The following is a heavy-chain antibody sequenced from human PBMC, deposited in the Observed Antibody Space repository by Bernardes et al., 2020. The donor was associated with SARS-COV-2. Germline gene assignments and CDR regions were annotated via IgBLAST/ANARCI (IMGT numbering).Heavy chain of an antibody. CDR3: AKDPWGGGVVPDY. Sequence: SLRLSCAASGFTFSSYAMSWVRQAPGKGLEWVSAISGSGGSTYYADSVKGRFTISRDNSKNTLYLQMNSLRAEDTAVYYCAKDPWGGGVVPDYWGQGALVTVSS. J-gene: IGHJ4*02. CDR1: GFTFSSYA. CDR2: ISGSGGST. V-gene: IGHV3-23*01. D-gene: IGHD3-3*01.